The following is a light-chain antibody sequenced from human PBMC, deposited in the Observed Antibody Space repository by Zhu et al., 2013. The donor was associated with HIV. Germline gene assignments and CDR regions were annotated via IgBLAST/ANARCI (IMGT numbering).Light chain of an antibody. J-gene: IGKJ4*01. Sequence: EIVLTQSPVTLSLSPGERATLSCRASQSVANSLAWYQQKPGQAPRLVIYDASRRATGIPARFSGSGSGTDFTLTIDWLQSEDFATYYCQQYYSDLLTFGGGTKVEIK. V-gene: IGKV3-11*01. CDR2: DAS. CDR1: QSVANS. CDR3: QQYYSDLLT.